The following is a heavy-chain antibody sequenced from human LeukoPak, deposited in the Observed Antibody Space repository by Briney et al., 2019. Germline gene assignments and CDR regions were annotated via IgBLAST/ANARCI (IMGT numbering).Heavy chain of an antibody. Sequence: GGSLRLSCVASGFTFTTYSMNWVRQAPGKGLEWVSIIYQTGPTFYVDSVKGRFTVSRDDSKNTLYLQIHSLRAEDTAVYYCAKDQRDDGLYDIDYWGQGTLVIVSS. CDR2: IYQTGPT. V-gene: IGHV3-23*01. CDR3: AKDQRDDGLYDIDY. CDR1: GFTFTTYS. J-gene: IGHJ4*02. D-gene: IGHD5-24*01.